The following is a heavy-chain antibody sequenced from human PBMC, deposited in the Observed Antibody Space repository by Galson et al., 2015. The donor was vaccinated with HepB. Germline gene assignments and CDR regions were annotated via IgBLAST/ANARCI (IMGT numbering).Heavy chain of an antibody. J-gene: IGHJ3*02. V-gene: IGHV4-31*03. D-gene: IGHD4-23*01. CDR2: IYYSGST. CDR3: ALARDDDSDVYGYYGGSFDI. CDR1: GGSVSSGSYY. Sequence: TLSLTCTVSGGSVSSGSYYWSWIRQHPGKGLEWIGYIYYSGSTYYNPSLKSRVTISVDTSKNQFSLKLSSVTAADTAVYYCALARDDDSDVYGYYGGSFDIWGQGTMVTVSS.